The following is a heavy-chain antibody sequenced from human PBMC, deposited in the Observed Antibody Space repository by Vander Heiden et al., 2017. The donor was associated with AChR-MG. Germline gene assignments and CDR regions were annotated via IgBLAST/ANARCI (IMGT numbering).Heavy chain of an antibody. CDR2: ISAGGDGT. Sequence: EVQLLESGGGSVQPGGSLRLSCEASGFTFSSYAMSWVRQAPGRGLEWVSAISAGGDGTYYADSVKGRFTISRDNSKNTLYLQMNSLRAEDTAVYYCAKGKASDYWGQGTLVTVSS. CDR3: AKGKASDY. CDR1: GFTFSSYA. J-gene: IGHJ4*02. V-gene: IGHV3-23*01.